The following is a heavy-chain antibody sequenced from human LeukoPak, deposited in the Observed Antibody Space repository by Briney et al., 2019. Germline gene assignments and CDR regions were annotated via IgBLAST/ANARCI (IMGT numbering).Heavy chain of an antibody. D-gene: IGHD3-10*01. V-gene: IGHV3-33*01. CDR3: ARDVGGSGSYLDY. CDR2: IWYDGSNK. CDR1: GFTFSSYG. J-gene: IGHJ4*02. Sequence: PGGSLRLSCVASGFTFSSYGMHWVRQAPGKGLEWVAVIWYDGSNKYYADSVKGRFTISRDNSKNTLYLQMNSLRAEDTAVYYCARDVGGSGSYLDYWGQGTLVTVSS.